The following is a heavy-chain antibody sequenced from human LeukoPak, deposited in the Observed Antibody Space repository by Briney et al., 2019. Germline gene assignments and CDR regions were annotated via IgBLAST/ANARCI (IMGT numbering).Heavy chain of an antibody. V-gene: IGHV1-2*02. D-gene: IGHD1-26*01. Sequence: ASVKVSCKASGYTFTGYYMHWVRQAPGQGLEWMGWINPNSGGTNYAQKFQGRVTMTRDTSISTAYMELSRLRSDDTAVYYCARERAPANDRSYGFDIWGQGTLVTVSS. CDR2: INPNSGGT. CDR1: GYTFTGYY. CDR3: ARERAPANDRSYGFDI. J-gene: IGHJ3*02.